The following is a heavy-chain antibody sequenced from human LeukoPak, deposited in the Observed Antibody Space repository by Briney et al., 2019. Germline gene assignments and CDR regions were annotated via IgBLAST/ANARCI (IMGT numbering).Heavy chain of an antibody. D-gene: IGHD3-16*01. CDR3: ARSGGIHDYVFDY. CDR1: GGSFNDYY. J-gene: IGHJ4*02. V-gene: IGHV4-34*01. CDR2: INHSGST. Sequence: SETLSLTCAVYGGSFNDYYWSWIRQPPGKGLEWIGEINHSGSTNYNPSLKSRVTISVDTSKNQFSLKLNSVTAADTAVYYCARSGGIHDYVFDYWGQGTQVTVSS.